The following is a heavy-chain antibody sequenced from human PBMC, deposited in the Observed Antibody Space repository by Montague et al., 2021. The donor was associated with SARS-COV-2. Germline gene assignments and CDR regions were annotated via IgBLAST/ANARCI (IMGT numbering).Heavy chain of an antibody. Sequence: TLSLTCTVSGGSISSSGYYWSWIRQHPGKGLEWIGFIYYSGSTYYXXXLTSRVTISVDTSKNQFSLKLGSVTAADTAVYYCARDPINRITIFGVVTRGWYFDLWGRGTLGTVSS. CDR1: GGSISSSGYY. J-gene: IGHJ2*01. V-gene: IGHV4-31*03. D-gene: IGHD3-3*01. CDR2: IYYSGST. CDR3: ARDPINRITIFGVVTRGWYFDL.